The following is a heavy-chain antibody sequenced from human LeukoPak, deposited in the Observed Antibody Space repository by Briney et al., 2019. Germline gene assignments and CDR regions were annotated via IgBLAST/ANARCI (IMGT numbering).Heavy chain of an antibody. D-gene: IGHD2-21*01. CDR1: GFTFSTYE. CDR3: ARESAHCGGDCYDY. Sequence: PGESLRLSFARYGFTFSTYEMNWVRQARGKGLGWISYISRSEDSIYYADSVKGRFTVSRDNAKSSLFLQMNSLRVEDTAVYYCARESAHCGGDCYDYWGQGTLVTVSS. V-gene: IGHV3-48*03. J-gene: IGHJ4*02. CDR2: ISRSEDSI.